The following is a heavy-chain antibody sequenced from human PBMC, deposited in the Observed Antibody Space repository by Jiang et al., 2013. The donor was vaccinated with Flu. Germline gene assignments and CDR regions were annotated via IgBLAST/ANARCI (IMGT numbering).Heavy chain of an antibody. CDR3: ARDYGDYGELMYYFDY. J-gene: IGHJ4*02. V-gene: IGHV3-33*01. CDR2: IWHDGSNK. Sequence: VQLLESGGGVVQPGRSLRLSCAASGFTFSSYGMHWVRQAPGKGLEWVAVIWHDGSNKYYADSVKGRFTISRDNSKNTLYLQMNSLRAEDTAVYYCARDYGDYGELMYYFDYWGQGTLVTVSS. D-gene: IGHD4-17*01. CDR1: GFTFSSYG.